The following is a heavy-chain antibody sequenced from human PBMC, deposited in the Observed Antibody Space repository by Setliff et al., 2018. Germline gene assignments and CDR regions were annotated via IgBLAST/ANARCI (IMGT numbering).Heavy chain of an antibody. CDR1: GASITSEAYY. J-gene: IGHJ2*01. V-gene: IGHV4-31*03. CDR2: IYYSGST. D-gene: IGHD1-7*01. CDR3: ARSRTTAVKGGVFAV. Sequence: SETLSLTCIVSGASITSEAYYWSWIRQYPGKGLEWIGYIYYSGSTYYNPSLQSRVTISLDSSKDHFSLELTSVTAADTAVYFCARSRTTAVKGGVFAVWGRGTLVTVSS.